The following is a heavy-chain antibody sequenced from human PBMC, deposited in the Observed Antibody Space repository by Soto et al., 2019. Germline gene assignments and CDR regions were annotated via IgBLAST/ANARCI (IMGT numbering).Heavy chain of an antibody. V-gene: IGHV4-30-4*01. CDR3: ARDLSGIAAAGPMDV. CDR2: IYYSGST. CDR1: GGSISSGDYY. J-gene: IGHJ6*02. D-gene: IGHD6-13*01. Sequence: SETLSLTCTVSGGSISSGDYYWSWIRQPPGKGLEWIGYIYYSGSTYYNPSLKSRVTISVDTSKNQFSLKLSSVTAADTAVYYCARDLSGIAAAGPMDVWGQGTTVTVSS.